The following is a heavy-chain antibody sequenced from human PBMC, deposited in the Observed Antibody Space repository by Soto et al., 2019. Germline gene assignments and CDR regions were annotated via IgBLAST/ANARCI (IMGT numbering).Heavy chain of an antibody. J-gene: IGHJ1*01. Sequence: GGSLRLSCAASGFTFSSYAMSWVRQAPGKGLEWVSSISGSSGDSTYYADSVKGRFTISRDNSKNTLYLQMNSLRAEDTALYYCAKDISSGPYYYDSSGYTSLGYFQHWGQGTLVTVSS. D-gene: IGHD3-22*01. CDR1: GFTFSSYA. V-gene: IGHV3-23*01. CDR2: ISGSSGDST. CDR3: AKDISSGPYYYDSSGYTSLGYFQH.